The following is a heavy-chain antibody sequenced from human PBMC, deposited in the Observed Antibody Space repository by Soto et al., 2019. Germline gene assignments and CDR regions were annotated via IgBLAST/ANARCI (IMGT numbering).Heavy chain of an antibody. CDR3: ARRMEYYYDSSGPTGWFDP. Sequence: SETLSLTCAVSGGSISSGNWWSWVRQPPGKGLEWIGEIYHSGSTNYNPSLKSRVTISVDKSKNQFSLKLSSVTAADTAVYYCARRMEYYYDSSGPTGWFDPWGQGTLVT. V-gene: IGHV4-4*02. D-gene: IGHD3-22*01. CDR2: IYHSGST. J-gene: IGHJ5*02. CDR1: GGSISSGNW.